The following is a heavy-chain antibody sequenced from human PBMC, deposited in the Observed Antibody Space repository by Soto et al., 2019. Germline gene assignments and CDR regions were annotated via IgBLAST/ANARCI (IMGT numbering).Heavy chain of an antibody. V-gene: IGHV3-30-3*01. Sequence: GGSLRLSCAASGFTFTTSAMHWVRQAPGKGLEWVALISYHGTNKYYGDSVEGRFTISRDNSRSTVFLQMDSLRAEDTAVYYCARVPDRWGQGTLVTVSS. J-gene: IGHJ5*02. CDR2: ISYHGTNK. CDR1: GFTFTTSA. CDR3: ARVPDR. D-gene: IGHD2-2*01.